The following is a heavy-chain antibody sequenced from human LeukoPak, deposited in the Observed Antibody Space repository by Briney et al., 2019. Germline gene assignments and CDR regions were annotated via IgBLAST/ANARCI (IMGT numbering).Heavy chain of an antibody. D-gene: IGHD2-2*01. J-gene: IGHJ3*02. Sequence: SETLSLTCTVSGGSISSGSYYWRWIRQPAGKGLEWIGRIYTSGSTNYNPSLKSRVTISVDTSKNQFSLKLSSVTAADTAVYYCARDLSWRYCSSTSCYGAYAFDIWGQGTMVTVSS. CDR2: IYTSGST. V-gene: IGHV4-61*02. CDR1: GGSISSGSYY. CDR3: ARDLSWRYCSSTSCYGAYAFDI.